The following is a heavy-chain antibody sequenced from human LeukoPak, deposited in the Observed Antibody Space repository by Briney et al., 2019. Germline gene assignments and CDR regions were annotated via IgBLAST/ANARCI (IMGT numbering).Heavy chain of an antibody. Sequence: PSQTLSLTCAVYGGSFSGYYWGWIRQPPGKGMEWIGEINHSGSTNYNPSLKSRVTISVDTSKNQFSLKLSSVTAADTAVYYWARVIWNGADYWGQGTLVTVSS. J-gene: IGHJ4*02. CDR3: ARVIWNGADY. V-gene: IGHV4-34*01. D-gene: IGHD1-1*01. CDR1: GGSFSGYY. CDR2: INHSGST.